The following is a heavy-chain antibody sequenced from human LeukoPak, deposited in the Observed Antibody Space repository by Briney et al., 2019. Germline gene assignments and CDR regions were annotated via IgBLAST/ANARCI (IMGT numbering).Heavy chain of an antibody. CDR1: GGTFSGYA. Sequence: GSSVKLSCKASGGTFSGYAISWVRQAPGQGLEWMGRIIPILGIANYAQKFQGRVTITADKSTSTAYMELSSLRSEDTAVYYCARDGVSPMVATAGWFDPWGQGTLVTVSS. V-gene: IGHV1-69*04. D-gene: IGHD5-12*01. CDR2: IIPILGIA. J-gene: IGHJ5*02. CDR3: ARDGVSPMVATAGWFDP.